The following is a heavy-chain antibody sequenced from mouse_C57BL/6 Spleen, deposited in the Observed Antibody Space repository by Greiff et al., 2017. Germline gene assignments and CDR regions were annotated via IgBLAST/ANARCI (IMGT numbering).Heavy chain of an antibody. CDR1: GYAFSSYW. D-gene: IGHD1-1*01. V-gene: IGHV1-80*01. CDR3: ARAHYYGSSLYFDY. CDR2: IYPGDGDT. J-gene: IGHJ2*01. Sequence: QVQLKESGAELVKPGASVKISCKASGYAFSSYWMNWVKQRPGKGLEWIGQIYPGDGDTNYNGKFKGKATLTADKSSSTAYMQLSSLTSEDSAVYFCARAHYYGSSLYFDYWGQGTTLTVSS.